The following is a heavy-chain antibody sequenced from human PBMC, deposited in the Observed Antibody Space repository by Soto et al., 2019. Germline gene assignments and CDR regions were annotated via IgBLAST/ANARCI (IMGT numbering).Heavy chain of an antibody. CDR3: ARYPEWTVTTHYFDY. J-gene: IGHJ4*02. CDR1: GFTFSSYA. Sequence: GGSLRLSCAASGFTFSSYAMTWVRQAPGRGLEWVSSIPYSGGSTYYADSVKGRFTISRDNSKSTLHLQMNSLRAEDTAVYYCARYPEWTVTTHYFDYWGQGTLVTVSS. D-gene: IGHD4-17*01. CDR2: IPYSGGST. V-gene: IGHV3-23*01.